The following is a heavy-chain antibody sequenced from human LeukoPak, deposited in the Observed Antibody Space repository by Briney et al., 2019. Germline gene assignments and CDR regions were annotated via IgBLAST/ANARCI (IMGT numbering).Heavy chain of an antibody. Sequence: GGSLRLSCVASGFTFTSSWMTWLRQPPGKGLEWVGNIKPDGSDTYYVDSVKGRFTTSRDNSKNTLYLQMNSLRAEDTAVYYCAKDAYYYDSSGYSDWGQGTLVTVSS. CDR1: GFTFTSSW. D-gene: IGHD3-22*01. J-gene: IGHJ4*02. CDR3: AKDAYYYDSSGYSD. CDR2: IKPDGSDT. V-gene: IGHV3-7*03.